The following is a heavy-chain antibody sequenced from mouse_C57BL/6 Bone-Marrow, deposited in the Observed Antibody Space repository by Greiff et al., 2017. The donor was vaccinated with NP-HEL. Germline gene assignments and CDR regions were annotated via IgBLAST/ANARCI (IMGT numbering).Heavy chain of an antibody. V-gene: IGHV1-66*01. D-gene: IGHD2-1*01. Sequence: QVQLKESGPELVKPGASVKISCKASGYSFTSYYIHWVKQRPGQGLEWIGWIYPGSGNTKYNEKFKGKATLTADTSASTAYMQLSSLTSEDSAVYYCAREEAGNYVCFFDYWGQGTTLTVSS. J-gene: IGHJ2*01. CDR1: GYSFTSYY. CDR2: IYPGSGNT. CDR3: AREEAGNYVCFFDY.